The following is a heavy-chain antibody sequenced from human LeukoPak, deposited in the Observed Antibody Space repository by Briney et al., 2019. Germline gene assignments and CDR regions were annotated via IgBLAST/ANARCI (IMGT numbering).Heavy chain of an antibody. CDR3: SRSSAAAGAVGY. V-gene: IGHV1-2*02. D-gene: IGHD6-13*01. J-gene: IGHJ4*02. Sequence: ASVKVSCKASGYSFTAHYIYWVRQAPGQGLEWMGCINPNTGGTNYAQNFQGRVTMTSDTSITTAYMGLSSLSSDDTAVYFCSRSSAAAGAVGYWGQGTLVTVSS. CDR1: GYSFTAHY. CDR2: INPNTGGT.